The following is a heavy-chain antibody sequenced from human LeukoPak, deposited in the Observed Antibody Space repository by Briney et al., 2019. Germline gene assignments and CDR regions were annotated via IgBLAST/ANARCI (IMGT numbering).Heavy chain of an antibody. D-gene: IGHD3-10*01. Sequence: SETLSLTCTVSGGSISSSFYYWGWIRQPPGKGLEWIGNIHYSGSTYYNPSLKSRVTISVDTSKNLFSLKLSSVTAADTAVYYCARVESYGSGSYYINWFDPWGQGTLVTVSS. V-gene: IGHV4-39*07. CDR3: ARVESYGSGSYYINWFDP. CDR1: GGSISSSFYY. J-gene: IGHJ5*02. CDR2: IHYSGST.